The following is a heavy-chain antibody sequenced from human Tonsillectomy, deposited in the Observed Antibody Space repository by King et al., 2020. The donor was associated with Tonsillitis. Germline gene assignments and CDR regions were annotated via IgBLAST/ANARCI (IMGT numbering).Heavy chain of an antibody. V-gene: IGHV5-51*01. Sequence: QLVQSGADVKKPGESLKISCQGTGYTFTNYWIGWVRQMPGKGLEWMGIIYPGDTDIRYSPSLQGQVTISVDKSISTAYLQWSSLKASDTAIYYCARQRGYYDKAGIRSYYDYWGQGTLVTVSS. D-gene: IGHD3-22*01. J-gene: IGHJ4*02. CDR1: GYTFTNYW. CDR2: IYPGDTDI. CDR3: ARQRGYYDKAGIRSYYDY.